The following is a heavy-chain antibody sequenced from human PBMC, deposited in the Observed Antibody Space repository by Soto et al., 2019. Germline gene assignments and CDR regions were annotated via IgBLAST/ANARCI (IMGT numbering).Heavy chain of an antibody. CDR2: VSGGGDRT. D-gene: IGHD6-25*01. Sequence: EVRLLESGGGLVQPGGSLRLSCAASGFTFNTYGMSWVRQAPGKGLEWVSAVSGGGDRTSYADSVKGRFAISRDNSKNTLYLQMNSLRAEDTAVYYCAKDWGSGWFRSYFDNWGQGTLVTVSS. CDR1: GFTFNTYG. V-gene: IGHV3-23*01. CDR3: AKDWGSGWFRSYFDN. J-gene: IGHJ4*02.